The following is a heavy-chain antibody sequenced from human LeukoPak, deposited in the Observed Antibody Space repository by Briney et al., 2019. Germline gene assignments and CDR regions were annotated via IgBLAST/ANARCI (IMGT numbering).Heavy chain of an antibody. CDR1: GFTFSSYA. J-gene: IGHJ4*02. CDR3: GNSRAVWELIQNLYYFHS. CDR2: ISGSGGST. Sequence: PGGSLRLSCAASGFTFSSYAMSWVRQAPGKGLEWVSAISGSGGSTYYADSVKGRFTISRDNSKNTLYLQMNSLRAEDTAVYYCGNSRAVWELIQNLYYFHSRGQGTLVTVSS. V-gene: IGHV3-23*01. D-gene: IGHD1-26*01.